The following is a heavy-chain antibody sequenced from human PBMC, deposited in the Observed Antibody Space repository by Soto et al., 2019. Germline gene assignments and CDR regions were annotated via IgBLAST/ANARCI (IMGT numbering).Heavy chain of an antibody. CDR1: GGSISSGGYS. Sequence: QLRLQESGSGLVKPSQTLSLTCAVSGGSISSGGYSWSWIRQPPGKGLEWIGYIYHSGSTYYNPSLKSRVTISVDRSKNQLSRKLSSVTAADTAVYYCARGMTTVATLDYWGQGTLVTVSS. V-gene: IGHV4-30-2*01. CDR2: IYHSGST. J-gene: IGHJ4*02. CDR3: ARGMTTVATLDY. D-gene: IGHD4-4*01.